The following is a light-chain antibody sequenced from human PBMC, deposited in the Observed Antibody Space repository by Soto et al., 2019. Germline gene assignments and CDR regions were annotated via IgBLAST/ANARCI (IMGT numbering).Light chain of an antibody. V-gene: IGKV1-39*01. CDR3: HQSYRAPHT. CDR2: VVS. Sequence: DIEMTQSQTSLSASVGDRVTITCRASESISRYLNWYQQKPGKAPKLLIYVVSSLQSGVPSRFSGSGSGTDFTLTISSLEPEDFATYYCHQSYRAPHTFGQETKLQIK. J-gene: IGKJ2*01. CDR1: ESISRY.